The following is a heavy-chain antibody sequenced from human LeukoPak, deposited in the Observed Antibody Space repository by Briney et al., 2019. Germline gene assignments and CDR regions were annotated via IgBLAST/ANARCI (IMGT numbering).Heavy chain of an antibody. CDR1: GFTFSGYW. Sequence: GGSLRLSCAASGFTFSGYWMHWVRQAPGKGLEWVAVISYDGSNKYYADSVKGRFTISRDNSKNTLYLQMNSLRAEDTAVYYCARGSSMATIGYFDYWGQGTLVTVSS. V-gene: IGHV3-30-3*01. J-gene: IGHJ4*02. CDR2: ISYDGSNK. D-gene: IGHD5-24*01. CDR3: ARGSSMATIGYFDY.